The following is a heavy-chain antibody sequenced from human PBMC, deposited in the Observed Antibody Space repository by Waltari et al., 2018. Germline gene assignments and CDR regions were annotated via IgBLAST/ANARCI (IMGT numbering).Heavy chain of an antibody. Sequence: EVQLVQSGGEMKKPGESLKISCKASGYRFDSYWIGWGRQMPGKGLEWIGSIYPDDSDTTYSPSFGGQVTISADKSINTAYLHWSSLKASDTAIYYCVKGLVGGYQKGWFDPWGQGTLVTVSS. J-gene: IGHJ5*02. CDR1: GYRFDSYW. V-gene: IGHV5-51*01. CDR3: VKGLVGGYQKGWFDP. D-gene: IGHD3-22*01. CDR2: IYPDDSDT.